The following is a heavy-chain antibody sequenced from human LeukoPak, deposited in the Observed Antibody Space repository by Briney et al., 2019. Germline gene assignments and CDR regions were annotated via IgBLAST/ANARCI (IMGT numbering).Heavy chain of an antibody. Sequence: PGGSLRLSCAASGFTFRSYGMHWVRQAPGKGLEWVSAISGSGGSTYYADSVKGRFTISRDNSKNTLYLQMNSLRAEDTAVYYCAKDQAVLMVYANNWFDPWGQGTLVTVSS. CDR1: GFTFRSYG. J-gene: IGHJ5*02. CDR3: AKDQAVLMVYANNWFDP. V-gene: IGHV3-23*01. CDR2: ISGSGGST. D-gene: IGHD2-8*01.